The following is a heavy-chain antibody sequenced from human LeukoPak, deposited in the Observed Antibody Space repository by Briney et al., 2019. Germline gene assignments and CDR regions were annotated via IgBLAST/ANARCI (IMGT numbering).Heavy chain of an antibody. CDR2: ISSGSSTI. CDR3: ASSTASRAFDM. CDR1: GFTFSSYS. J-gene: IGHJ3*02. Sequence: GGSLRLSCAASGFTFSSYSMNWVRQAPGKGLEWFSYISSGSSTIYYADSVKGRFTISRDNAKNSLYVQMNSLRAEDTAVYYCASSTASRAFDMWGQGTMVTVSS. D-gene: IGHD3-3*02. V-gene: IGHV3-48*01.